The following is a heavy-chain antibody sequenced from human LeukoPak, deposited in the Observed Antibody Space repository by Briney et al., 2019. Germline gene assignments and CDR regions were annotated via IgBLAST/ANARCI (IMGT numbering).Heavy chain of an antibody. CDR2: MSINNGNT. V-gene: IGHV1-18*01. Sequence: ASVKLSCMASGYTFTNYGIHWVRQAPGQGLEWMGWMSINNGNTDNGQKFRDRVTMTADTSTSTAYMELRSLRSDDTAVYYCARRGVVGPAGRGYNYHGMDVWGQGTTVTVSS. D-gene: IGHD2-2*01. J-gene: IGHJ6*02. CDR1: GYTFTNYG. CDR3: ARRGVVGPAGRGYNYHGMDV.